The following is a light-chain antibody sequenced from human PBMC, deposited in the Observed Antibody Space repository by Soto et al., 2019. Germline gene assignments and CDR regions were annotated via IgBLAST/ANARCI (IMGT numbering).Light chain of an antibody. CDR3: CSYVGSYSYV. CDR2: DVS. J-gene: IGLJ1*01. V-gene: IGLV2-11*01. Sequence: QSALTQPRSVSGSPGQSVTVSCIGTSSDVGDYNSVSWYQQHPGKAPKLMIYDVSKRPSVVPDRFSGSKSGNTASLTISGLQAEDEADYYCCSYVGSYSYVFGIGTKLTVL. CDR1: SSDVGDYNS.